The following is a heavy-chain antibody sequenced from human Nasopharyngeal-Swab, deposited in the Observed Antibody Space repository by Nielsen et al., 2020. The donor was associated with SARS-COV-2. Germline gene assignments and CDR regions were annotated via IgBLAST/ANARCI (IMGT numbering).Heavy chain of an antibody. Sequence: GGSLRLSCAASGFTFSDYYMSWIRQAPGKGLEYISYISGSGGTIYYGDSMKGRFTMSRDNAKNSLYLQMNSLRAEDTAVYYCARDRANWDFDYWGQGTLVTVSS. CDR3: ARDRANWDFDY. CDR1: GFTFSDYY. V-gene: IGHV3-11*04. J-gene: IGHJ4*02. CDR2: ISGSGGTI. D-gene: IGHD7-27*01.